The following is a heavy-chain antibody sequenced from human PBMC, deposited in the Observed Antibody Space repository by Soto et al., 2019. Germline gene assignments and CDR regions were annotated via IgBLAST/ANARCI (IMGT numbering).Heavy chain of an antibody. J-gene: IGHJ4*02. CDR1: GGSISSYY. D-gene: IGHD2-2*01. V-gene: IGHV4-59*08. Sequence: SETLSLTCTVSGGSISSYYWSWIRQPPGKGLEWIGHIYYSGSTNYNPSLKSRVTISVDTSKNQFSLKLSSVTAADTAAYYCARQYCSSTTCYAYFDYWGQGTPVTVSS. CDR3: ARQYCSSTTCYAYFDY. CDR2: IYYSGST.